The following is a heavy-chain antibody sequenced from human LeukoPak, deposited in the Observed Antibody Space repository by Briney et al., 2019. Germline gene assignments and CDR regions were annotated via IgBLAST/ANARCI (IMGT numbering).Heavy chain of an antibody. CDR2: INPDSGDT. D-gene: IGHD6-13*01. J-gene: IGHJ4*02. V-gene: IGHV1-2*06. CDR3: ARRYSSSWYVDY. Sequence: GASVQVSCKASGYTFSGSYIHWVRQAPGQGLEWMGRINPDSGDTNFAQRFQGRVTMTRDTSISTAYVELSRLRSDDTAVYYCARRYSSSWYVDYWGQGTLVTVSS. CDR1: GYTFSGSY.